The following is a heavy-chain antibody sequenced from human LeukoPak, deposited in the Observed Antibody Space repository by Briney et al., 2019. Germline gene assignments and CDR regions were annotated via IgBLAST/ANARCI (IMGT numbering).Heavy chain of an antibody. J-gene: IGHJ5*02. V-gene: IGHV4-34*01. CDR3: ARGLKDGTRIAAAGRRRFDP. D-gene: IGHD6-13*01. CDR2: INHSGST. CDR1: GGSFSGYY. Sequence: PSETLSLTCAVYGGSFSGYYWSRIRQPPGKGLEWIGEINHSGSTNYNPSLKSRVTISVDTSKNQFSLKLSSVTAADTAVYYCARGLKDGTRIAAAGRRRFDPWGQGTLVTVSS.